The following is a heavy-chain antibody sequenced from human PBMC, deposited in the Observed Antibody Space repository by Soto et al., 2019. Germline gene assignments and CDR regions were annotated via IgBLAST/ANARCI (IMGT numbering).Heavy chain of an antibody. Sequence: GGSLRLSCAASGFTFSSYWMSWVRQAPGKGLERVANINQDGSEKFYVDSVKGRFTISRDNAKNSLYLQMDSLRAEDTAVYYCARGRPRPYWGQGTLVTVSS. J-gene: IGHJ4*02. CDR1: GFTFSSYW. V-gene: IGHV3-7*01. D-gene: IGHD6-6*01. CDR2: INQDGSEK. CDR3: ARGRPRPY.